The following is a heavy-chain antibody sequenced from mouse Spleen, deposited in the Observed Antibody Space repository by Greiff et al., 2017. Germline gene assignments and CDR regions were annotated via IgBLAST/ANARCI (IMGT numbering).Heavy chain of an antibody. V-gene: IGHV5-17*01. CDR1: GFTFSDYG. CDR3: ARGGLRRFAY. Sequence: VQLQQSGGGLVKPGGSLKLSCAASGFTFSDYGMHWVRQAPEKGLEWVAYISSGSSTIYYADTVKGRFTISRDNAKNTLFLQMTSLRSEDTAMYYCARGGLRRFAYWGQGTLVTVSA. CDR2: ISSGSSTI. D-gene: IGHD2-4*01. J-gene: IGHJ3*01.